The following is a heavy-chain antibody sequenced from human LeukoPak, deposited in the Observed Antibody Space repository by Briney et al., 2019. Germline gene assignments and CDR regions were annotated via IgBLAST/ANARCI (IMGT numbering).Heavy chain of an antibody. CDR3: AGGQGYCSGGSCYRPFDP. V-gene: IGHV4-34*01. CDR2: INHSGST. D-gene: IGHD2-15*01. Sequence: PSETLSLTCAVYGGSFSGYYWSWIRQPPGKGLEWIGEINHSGSTNYNPSLKSRVTISVDTSKNQFSLKLSSVTAADTAVYYCAGGQGYCSGGSCYRPFDPWGQGTLVTVSS. CDR1: GGSFSGYY. J-gene: IGHJ5*02.